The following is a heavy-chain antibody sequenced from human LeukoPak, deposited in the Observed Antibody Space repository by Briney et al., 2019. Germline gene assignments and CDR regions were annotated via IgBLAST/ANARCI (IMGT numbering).Heavy chain of an antibody. CDR3: AKMQGYFDY. CDR1: GFTFSGNG. V-gene: IGHV3-23*01. Sequence: PGGSLRLSCAASGFTFSGNGMSWVRQAPGKGPEWVSGVTGDGATTYYEDSVKGRFTISRDNSKNKVYLQMNSLRAEDTAFYYCAKMQGYFDYWSQGTLVTVSA. CDR2: VTGDGATT. J-gene: IGHJ4*02.